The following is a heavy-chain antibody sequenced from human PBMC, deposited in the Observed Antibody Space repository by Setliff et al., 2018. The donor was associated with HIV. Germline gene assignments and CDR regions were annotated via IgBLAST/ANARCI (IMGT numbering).Heavy chain of an antibody. J-gene: IGHJ3*02. Sequence: SETLSLTCTVSGGSISSHYWIWIRQPPGKGLEWIGYIHYSGATNYNPSLKSRVTISLDTSRTQFSLRLSSVTAADTAVYYCARHSPNVGVRGDAFDIWGKGTVVTVSS. D-gene: IGHD2-8*01. CDR3: ARHSPNVGVRGDAFDI. CDR2: IHYSGAT. V-gene: IGHV4-59*08. CDR1: GGSISSHY.